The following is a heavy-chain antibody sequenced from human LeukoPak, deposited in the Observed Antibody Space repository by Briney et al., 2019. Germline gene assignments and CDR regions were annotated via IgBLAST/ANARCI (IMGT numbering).Heavy chain of an antibody. CDR3: ARDKTAAIFDY. J-gene: IGHJ4*02. CDR1: GFTFSSYS. CDR2: IRSSSSYI. Sequence: PGGSLRLSCAASGFTFSSYSMNWVRHAPGKGLEWVSSIRSSSSYIYYADSVKGRFTISRDNAKNSLYLQMNSLRAEDTAVYYCARDKTAAIFDYWGQGTLVTVSS. D-gene: IGHD6-13*01. V-gene: IGHV3-21*01.